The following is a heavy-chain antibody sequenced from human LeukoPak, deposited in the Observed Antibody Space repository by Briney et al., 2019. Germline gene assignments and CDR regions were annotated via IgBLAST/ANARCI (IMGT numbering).Heavy chain of an antibody. CDR1: GFTFSSYT. CDR2: ISAGGGGT. D-gene: IGHD3/OR15-3a*01. V-gene: IGHV3-23*01. Sequence: GGSLRLSCAASGFTFSSYTMSWVRQAPEKGLEWVSAISAGGGGTYYADSVKGRFTISRDNSKNTLYLQMNSLRAEDTAVYYCGRGGYDFDAWGPGTTVSVFS. CDR3: GRGGYDFDA. J-gene: IGHJ6*02.